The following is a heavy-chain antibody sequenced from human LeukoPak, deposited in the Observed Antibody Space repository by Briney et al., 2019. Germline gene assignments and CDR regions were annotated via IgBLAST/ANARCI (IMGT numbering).Heavy chain of an antibody. D-gene: IGHD3-3*02. CDR2: INPNSGDT. Sequence: ASVKVSCKASGYSFTDYYIHWVRQAPGQGLEWMGWINPNSGDTNYAQKFQGRVTMTRDTSISTAYMDLIRLRSDDTAVYYCASITHVWSGYYTVYFDYWGQGTLVTVSS. CDR3: ASITHVWSGYYTVYFDY. V-gene: IGHV1-2*02. J-gene: IGHJ4*02. CDR1: GYSFTDYY.